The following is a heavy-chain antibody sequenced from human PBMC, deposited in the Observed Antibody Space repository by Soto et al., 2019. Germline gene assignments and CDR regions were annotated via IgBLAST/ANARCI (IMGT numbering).Heavy chain of an antibody. CDR1: GFTFSSYD. CDR2: IGTAGDT. D-gene: IGHD3-22*01. CDR3: ARVRTQVGYYDSSGYYSYYYGMDV. Sequence: GESLKISCAASGFTFSSYDMHWVRQATGKGLEWVSAIGTAGDTYYPGSVKGRFTISRENAKNSLYLQMNSLRAEDTAVYYCARVRTQVGYYDSSGYYSYYYGMDVWGQGTTVTVSS. J-gene: IGHJ6*02. V-gene: IGHV3-13*01.